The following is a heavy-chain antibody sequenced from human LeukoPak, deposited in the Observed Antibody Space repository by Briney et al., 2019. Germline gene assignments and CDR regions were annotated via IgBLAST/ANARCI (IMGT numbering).Heavy chain of an antibody. Sequence: SETLSLTCTVSGGSISSSSYSWSWIRQPPGKGLEWIGYIYYSGSTYYNPSLKSRVTISVDRSKNQFSLKLSSVTAADTAVYFCARVLNYYGWGSYYSYFDYWGPGTLVTVSS. CDR1: GGSISSSSYS. J-gene: IGHJ4*02. CDR2: IYYSGST. D-gene: IGHD3-10*01. CDR3: ARVLNYYGWGSYYSYFDY. V-gene: IGHV4-30-2*01.